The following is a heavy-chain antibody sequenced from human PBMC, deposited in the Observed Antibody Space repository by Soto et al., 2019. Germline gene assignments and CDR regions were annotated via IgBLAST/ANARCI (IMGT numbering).Heavy chain of an antibody. CDR1: GFTFSSYA. D-gene: IGHD6-19*01. CDR3: AKVVAGTEYYYYYYGMDV. V-gene: IGHV3-23*01. J-gene: IGHJ6*02. CDR2: ISGSGGST. Sequence: PVGSLRLSCAASGFTFSSYAMSWVRQAPGKGLEWVSAISGSGGSTYYADSVKGRFTISRDNSKNTLYLQMNSLRAEDTAVYYCAKVVAGTEYYYYYYGMDVWGQGTTVTVSS.